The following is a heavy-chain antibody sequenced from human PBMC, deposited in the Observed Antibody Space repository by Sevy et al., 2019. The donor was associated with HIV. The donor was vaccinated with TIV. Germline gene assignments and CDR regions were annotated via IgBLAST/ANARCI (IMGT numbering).Heavy chain of an antibody. CDR1: GFTFSSYW. D-gene: IGHD3-10*01. V-gene: IGHV3-74*01. CDR3: ARGYTTVRGVIRY. J-gene: IGHJ4*02. Sequence: GGYLRLCCAASGFTFSSYWMHWVRQAPGKGLEWVSRINSDGSSTRYADSVKGRFTISRDNAKNTLYLQMNSLRAEDTAVYYCARGYTTVRGVIRYWGQGTLVTVSS. CDR2: INSDGSST.